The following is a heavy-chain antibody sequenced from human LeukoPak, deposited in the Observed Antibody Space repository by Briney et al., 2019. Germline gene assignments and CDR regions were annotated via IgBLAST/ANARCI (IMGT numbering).Heavy chain of an antibody. J-gene: IGHJ4*02. V-gene: IGHV4-30-2*01. CDR2: IYHSGST. CDR3: ARAPQGEWFGMYYFDY. D-gene: IGHD3-10*01. CDR1: GGSISSGGYY. Sequence: TLSLTCTVSGGSISSGGYYWSWIRQPPGKGLEWIGYIYHSGSTYYNPSLKSRVTISVGTSKNQFSLKLSSVTAADTAVYYCARAPQGEWFGMYYFDYWGQGTLVTVSS.